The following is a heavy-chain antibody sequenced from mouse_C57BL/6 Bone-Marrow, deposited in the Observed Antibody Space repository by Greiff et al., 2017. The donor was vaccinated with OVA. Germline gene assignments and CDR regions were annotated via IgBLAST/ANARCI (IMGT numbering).Heavy chain of an antibody. CDR1: GYTFTSYG. D-gene: IGHD1-1*02. V-gene: IGHV1-81*01. CDR2: IYPRSGNT. CDR3: ARITIGKRAIDY. J-gene: IGHJ4*01. Sequence: QVQLQQSGAELARPGASVKLSCKASGYTFTSYGISWVKQRTGQGLEWIGEIYPRSGNTYYNEKFKGKATLTAEKYSSTAYMELRSLTSEDSAVYFCARITIGKRAIDYWGQGTSVTVSS.